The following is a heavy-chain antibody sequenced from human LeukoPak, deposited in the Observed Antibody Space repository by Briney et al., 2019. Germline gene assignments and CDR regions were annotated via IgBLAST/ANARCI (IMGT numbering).Heavy chain of an antibody. CDR2: IYPGDSDT. V-gene: IGHV5-51*01. CDR1: GYSFTSYW. J-gene: IGHJ1*01. Sequence: GESLKISCKGSGYSFTSYWIGWVRQMPGKGLEWMGIIYPGDSDTRYSPSFQGQVTISADKSISTAYLQWSSLKASDTAMYYCASLGTTDYYDRFGIDHGISYFQHWGQGTLVTVSS. D-gene: IGHD3-22*01. CDR3: ASLGTTDYYDRFGIDHGISYFQH.